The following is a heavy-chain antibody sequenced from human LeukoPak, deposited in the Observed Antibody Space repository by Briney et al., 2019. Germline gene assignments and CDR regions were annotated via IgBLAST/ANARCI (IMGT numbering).Heavy chain of an antibody. CDR1: GGTFRNYA. J-gene: IGHJ6*03. CDR2: IIPLFGSA. CDR3: ARGDVGDGYDKDCYYYYYMDV. Sequence: SVKVSCKASGGTFRNYAISWVRQAPGQGLEWMGGIIPLFGSANYAEKFQGRVTITMDDSTTTAYMVVSSLRSDDTAVYYCARGDVGDGYDKDCYYYYYMDVWGRGTTVTVSS. D-gene: IGHD5-24*01. V-gene: IGHV1-69*05.